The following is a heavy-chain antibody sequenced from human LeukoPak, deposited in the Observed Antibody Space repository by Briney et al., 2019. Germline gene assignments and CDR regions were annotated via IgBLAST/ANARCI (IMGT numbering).Heavy chain of an antibody. CDR3: ARASRYNWFDP. V-gene: IGHV1-18*01. Sequence: ASVKVSCKASGYTFTCYGISWVRQAPGQGLEWMGWISAYNGNTNCAQKLQGRVTMTTDTSTSTAYMELRSLRSDDTAVYYCARASRYNWFDPWGQGTLVTVSS. CDR1: GYTFTCYG. D-gene: IGHD6-13*01. CDR2: ISAYNGNT. J-gene: IGHJ5*02.